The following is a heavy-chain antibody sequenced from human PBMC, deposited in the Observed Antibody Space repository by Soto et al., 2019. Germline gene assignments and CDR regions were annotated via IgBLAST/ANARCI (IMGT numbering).Heavy chain of an antibody. CDR3: ARAEAWDLLPVGWDY. J-gene: IGHJ4*02. D-gene: IGHD1-26*01. CDR1: GGSISTYY. CDR2: IYYSGST. Sequence: QVQLQESGPGLVKPSETLSLTCTVSGGSISTYYWTWIRQPPGTGLEWIGYIYYSGSTNYNPSLKSRVTMSVDTSKNHFSLKLSSVTAADTAVYYCARAEAWDLLPVGWDYWGQGTLVTVSS. V-gene: IGHV4-59*01.